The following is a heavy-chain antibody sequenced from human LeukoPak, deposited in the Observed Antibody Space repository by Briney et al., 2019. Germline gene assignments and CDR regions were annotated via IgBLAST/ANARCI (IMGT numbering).Heavy chain of an antibody. CDR1: GGSISSGGYS. D-gene: IGHD3/OR15-3a*01. J-gene: IGHJ4*02. V-gene: IGHV4-30-2*01. CDR2: IYHSGST. Sequence: SETLSLTCAVSGGSISSGGYSWSWIRQPPGKGLEWIGYIYHSGSTYYNPSLKSRVTISVDRSKNQFSLKLSSVTAAGTAVYYCARDVGLGIPVFDYWGQGTLVTVSS. CDR3: ARDVGLGIPVFDY.